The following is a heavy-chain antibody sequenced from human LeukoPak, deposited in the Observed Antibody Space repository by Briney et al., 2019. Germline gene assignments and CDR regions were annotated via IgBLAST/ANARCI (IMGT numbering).Heavy chain of an antibody. CDR2: ISGSGGST. Sequence: GGSLRLSCAASGFTFSSYAMNCVRQPPGKGLEWVSAISGSGGSTYYADSVKGRFTISRDNSKNTLYRQMNSLRAEDTAVYYCAKGNGLTTMTTSHSDYWGQGTLVTVSS. CDR1: GFTFSSYA. J-gene: IGHJ4*02. CDR3: AKGNGLTTMTTSHSDY. D-gene: IGHD4-17*01. V-gene: IGHV3-23*01.